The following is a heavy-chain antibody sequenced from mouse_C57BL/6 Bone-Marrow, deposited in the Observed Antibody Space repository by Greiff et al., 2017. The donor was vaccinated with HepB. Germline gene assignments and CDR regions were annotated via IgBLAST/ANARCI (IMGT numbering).Heavy chain of an antibody. V-gene: IGHV1-18*01. CDR3: ARYDGYPYWYFDV. J-gene: IGHJ1*03. D-gene: IGHD2-3*01. Sequence: LQQSGPELVKPGASVKIPCKASGYTFTDYNMDWVKQSHGKSLEWIGDINPNNGGTIYNQKFKGKATLTVDKSSSTAYMELRSLTSEDTAVYYCARYDGYPYWYFDVWGTGTTVTVSS. CDR2: INPNNGGT. CDR1: GYTFTDYN.